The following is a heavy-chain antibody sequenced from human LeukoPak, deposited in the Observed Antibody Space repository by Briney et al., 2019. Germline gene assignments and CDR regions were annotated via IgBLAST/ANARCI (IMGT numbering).Heavy chain of an antibody. D-gene: IGHD6-13*01. V-gene: IGHV4-31*02. CDR2: IYYTGTT. Sequence: SETLSLTWTVSGASISSGTYYWSWIRQLSGKGLEWIGYIYYTGTTDYNPSLKSRVSISRDTSKNQFSLSLSSVTAADTAVFYCARVGSRDNFHFDYCGQGSLVTVSS. J-gene: IGHJ4*02. CDR3: ARVGSRDNFHFDY. CDR1: GASISSGTYY.